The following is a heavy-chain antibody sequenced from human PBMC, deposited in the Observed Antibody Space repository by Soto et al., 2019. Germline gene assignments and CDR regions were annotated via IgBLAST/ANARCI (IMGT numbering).Heavy chain of an antibody. Sequence: PGGSLRLSCAASGFSFSTYSMSWVRQAPGKGLEWVSSINSGGDHIFYADSVKGRFTISRDNAKNSLYLQMDSLRAEDTAVFYCARSIVAAPFDYWGQGTLVTVSS. V-gene: IGHV3-21*01. D-gene: IGHD6-13*01. CDR1: GFSFSTYS. CDR2: INSGGDHI. J-gene: IGHJ4*02. CDR3: ARSIVAAPFDY.